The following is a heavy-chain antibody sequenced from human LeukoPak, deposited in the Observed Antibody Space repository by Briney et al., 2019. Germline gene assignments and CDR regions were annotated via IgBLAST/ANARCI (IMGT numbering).Heavy chain of an antibody. Sequence: GASVKVSCKASGGTFSSYAISWVRQAPGQGLEWMGRIIPIFGTANYARKFQGRVTITTDESTSTAYMELSGLRSEDTAVYYCAGSSGYDDMDVWGKGTTVTVSS. CDR3: AGSSGYDDMDV. V-gene: IGHV1-69*05. D-gene: IGHD5-12*01. CDR2: IIPIFGTA. J-gene: IGHJ6*03. CDR1: GGTFSSYA.